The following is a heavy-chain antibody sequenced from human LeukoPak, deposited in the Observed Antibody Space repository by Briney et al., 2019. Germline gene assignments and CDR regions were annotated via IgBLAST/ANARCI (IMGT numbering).Heavy chain of an antibody. J-gene: IGHJ4*02. CDR1: GFTFSSYA. D-gene: IGHD3-16*02. CDR3: ANGMITFGGVIVGFDY. CDR2: ISYDGSNK. Sequence: PGGSLRLSCAASGFTFSSYAMHWVRQAPGKGLEWVAVISYDGSNKYYADSVKGRFTISRDNSKNTLYLQMNSLRAEDTAVYYCANGMITFGGVIVGFDYWGQGTLVTVSS. V-gene: IGHV3-30-3*01.